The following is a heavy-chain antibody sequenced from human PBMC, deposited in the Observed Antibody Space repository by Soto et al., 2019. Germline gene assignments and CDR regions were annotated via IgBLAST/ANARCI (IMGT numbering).Heavy chain of an antibody. CDR1: GFTFSAHG. CDR2: ISSDGSHK. Sequence: PRGSLRLSCAASGFTFSAHGIHWVRQAPGKGLEWVAVISSDGSHKYYGDSVKGRFTISRDNSKNTLYLQMNSLTIEDTSIYYCAKERCCWPDYWCQGTLVTVSS. D-gene: IGHD2-21*01. V-gene: IGHV3-30*18. CDR3: AKERCCWPDY. J-gene: IGHJ4*02.